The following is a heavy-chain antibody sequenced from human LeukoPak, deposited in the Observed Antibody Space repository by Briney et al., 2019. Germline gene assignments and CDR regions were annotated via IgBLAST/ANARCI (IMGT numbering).Heavy chain of an antibody. CDR2: ISGSGGST. CDR1: GFTFSSYA. V-gene: IGHV3-23*01. Sequence: GGSLRLSCATSGFTFSSYAMSWVRQAPGKGLEWVSAISGSGGSTYYADSVKGRFTISRDNSKNTLYLQMNSLRAEDTAVYYCAKDKRRAVAGADYWGQGTLVTVSS. J-gene: IGHJ4*02. D-gene: IGHD6-19*01. CDR3: AKDKRRAVAGADY.